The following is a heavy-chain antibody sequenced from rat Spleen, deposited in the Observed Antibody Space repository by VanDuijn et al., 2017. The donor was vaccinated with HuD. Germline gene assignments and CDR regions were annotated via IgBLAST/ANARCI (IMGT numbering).Heavy chain of an antibody. Sequence: EVQLVESGGGLVQPGRSLKFSCAASGFSFGDYAMAWVRQAPKKGLEWVAYISTGGDNTYYRDSVKGRFTISRDNAKSTLYLQLDSLRSEDTATYYCTTDTFYDGTYYPGGFDYWGQGVMVTVSS. CDR3: TTDTFYDGTYYPGGFDY. CDR2: ISTGGDNT. J-gene: IGHJ2*01. V-gene: IGHV5S23*01. D-gene: IGHD1-12*02. CDR1: GFSFGDYA.